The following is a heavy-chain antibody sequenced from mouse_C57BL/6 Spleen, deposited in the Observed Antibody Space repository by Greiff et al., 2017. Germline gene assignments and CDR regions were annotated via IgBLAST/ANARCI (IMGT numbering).Heavy chain of an antibody. D-gene: IGHD4-1*01. CDR1: GYAFSSYW. V-gene: IGHV1-80*01. CDR2: IYPGDGDT. CDR3: ARGQTGTWFAY. Sequence: VQLQQSGAELVKPGASVKISCKASGYAFSSYWMNWVKQRPGQGLEWIGQIYPGDGDTNYNGKFKGKATLTADKSSSTAYMQLRSLTSEDSAVXFCARGQTGTWFAYWGQGTLVTVSA. J-gene: IGHJ3*01.